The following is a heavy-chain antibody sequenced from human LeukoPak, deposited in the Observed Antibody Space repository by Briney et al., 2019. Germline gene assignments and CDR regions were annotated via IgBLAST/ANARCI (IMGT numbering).Heavy chain of an antibody. CDR2: XXXSSSTI. Sequence: GGSLRLSCAASGFTFSSYSMNWGRQAPGKGLEWVXXXXXSSSTIYYADSVKGRFTISRDNAKNSLYLQMNSLRDEDTAVYYCASFMTTMTNYYYGMDVWGQGTTVTVSS. CDR1: GFTFSSYS. J-gene: IGHJ6*02. D-gene: IGHD5-24*01. CDR3: ASFMTTMTNYYYGMDV. V-gene: IGHV3-48*02.